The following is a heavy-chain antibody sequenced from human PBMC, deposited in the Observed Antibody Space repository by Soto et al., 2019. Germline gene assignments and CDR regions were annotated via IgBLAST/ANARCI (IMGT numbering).Heavy chain of an antibody. CDR3: ARVNLDYVTGMDV. V-gene: IGHV4-31*03. CDR1: GGSISDY. Sequence: QVHLQESGPGLVKPSQTLSLTCTVSGGSISDYWSWVRQHPGKGLEWIGYIYNSGTTYYNPSLKSRLTMSVDTSKNQFSLQLSSVTAADTAVYYCARVNLDYVTGMDVWGQGTTVPVSS. CDR2: IYNSGTT. J-gene: IGHJ6*02. D-gene: IGHD4-17*01.